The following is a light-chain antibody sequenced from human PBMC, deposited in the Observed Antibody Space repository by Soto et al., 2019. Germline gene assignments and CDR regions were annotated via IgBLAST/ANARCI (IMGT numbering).Light chain of an antibody. J-gene: IGKJ1*01. CDR3: QQSDSTPPWT. CDR2: ATS. Sequence: DIQMTQSPSSLSASVGDRVTITCRASQSISKYLSWFQQKPGKAPKLLIYATSSLQSGVPSRFSGSGSETDFTLTISSLQPEDFATYYCQQSDSTPPWTFGQGTKVEIK. CDR1: QSISKY. V-gene: IGKV1-39*01.